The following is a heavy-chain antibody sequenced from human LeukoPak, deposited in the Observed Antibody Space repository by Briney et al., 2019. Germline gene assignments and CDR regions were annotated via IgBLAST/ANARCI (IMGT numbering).Heavy chain of an antibody. Sequence: ASVKVSCKASGYTFTSYGISWVRQAPGQGLEWMGWITAYNGNTNYTQNLQGRVTMTTDTSTSTAYMELRSLRSDDTAVYHCARLFTYGTPYYYYYMDVWGKGTTVTVSS. CDR1: GYTFTSYG. CDR2: ITAYNGNT. J-gene: IGHJ6*03. V-gene: IGHV1-18*01. CDR3: ARLFTYGTPYYYYYMDV. D-gene: IGHD3-10*01.